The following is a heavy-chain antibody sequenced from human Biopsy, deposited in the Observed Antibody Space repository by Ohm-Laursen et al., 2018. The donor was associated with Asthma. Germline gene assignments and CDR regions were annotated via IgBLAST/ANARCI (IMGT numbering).Heavy chain of an antibody. CDR3: ARAVDYSYYYGIDV. CDR2: ISVYNGNT. Sequence: GSSVKVSCKTSGYTFNSAGITWVRQAPGQGLEWMGWISVYNGNTKVAQKLQDRVTVITDTSTSTAYMELRSLRSDDTAVYFCARAVDYSYYYGIDVWGQGTTVTVS. V-gene: IGHV1-18*01. J-gene: IGHJ6*02. CDR1: GYTFNSAG. D-gene: IGHD4-23*01.